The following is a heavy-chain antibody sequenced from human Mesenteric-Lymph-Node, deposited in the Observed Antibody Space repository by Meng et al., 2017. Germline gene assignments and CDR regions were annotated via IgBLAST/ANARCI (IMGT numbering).Heavy chain of an antibody. V-gene: IGHV1-69*12. D-gene: IGHD3-22*01. J-gene: IGHJ4*02. CDR3: ASRYYYDSSGYYYY. CDR2: IIPIFGTA. CDR1: GGTFSTYS. Sequence: QAHPVQSGAEVKKPGSSVKVPCKASGGTFSTYSITWVRQAPGQGLEWMGGIIPIFGTANYAQKFQGRVTITADESTSTAYMELSSLRSEDTAVYYCASRYYYDSSGYYYYWGQGTLVTVSS.